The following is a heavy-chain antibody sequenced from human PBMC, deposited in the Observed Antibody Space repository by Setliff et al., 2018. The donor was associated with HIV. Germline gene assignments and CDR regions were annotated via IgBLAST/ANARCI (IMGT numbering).Heavy chain of an antibody. CDR1: GGSISSSNYY. CDR2: ISYSGSA. Sequence: KPSETLSLTCTVSGGSISSSNYYWGWIRQPPGKGREWIGSISYSGSANYNPSLTSPATISVDTSKNQFSLKLRSVTAADTAVYWCAREDSSYHYFDSWGQGMLVTVSS. CDR3: AREDSSYHYFDS. D-gene: IGHD3-22*01. V-gene: IGHV4-39*02. J-gene: IGHJ4*02.